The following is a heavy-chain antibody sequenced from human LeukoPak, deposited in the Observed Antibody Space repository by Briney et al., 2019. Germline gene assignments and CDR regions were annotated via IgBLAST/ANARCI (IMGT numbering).Heavy chain of an antibody. CDR3: AKDPGSYYYDSSEDWFDP. Sequence: GGSLRLSCAASGFTFSSYGMHWVRQAPGKGLEWVAVISYDGSNKYYEDSVKGRFTISRDNSKNTLYLQMNSLRAEDTAVYYCAKDPGSYYYDSSEDWFDPWGQGTLVTVSS. D-gene: IGHD3-22*01. CDR1: GFTFSSYG. J-gene: IGHJ5*02. V-gene: IGHV3-30*18. CDR2: ISYDGSNK.